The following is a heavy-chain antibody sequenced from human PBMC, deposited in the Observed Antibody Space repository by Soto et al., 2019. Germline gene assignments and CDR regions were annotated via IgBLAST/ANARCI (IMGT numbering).Heavy chain of an antibody. CDR1: GFIFSNNG. Sequence: PGGSLRLSCVDSGFIFSNNGRHWVQQTPGKGREWVAFMSYDGSDTFYADSVKGRFTISRDNSKNTLFLHMSNMRAEDSDMYYCTIVRVADSALDHWGQGTLVTVSS. D-gene: IGHD3-10*02. J-gene: IGHJ4*02. CDR2: MSYDGSDT. CDR3: TIVRVADSALDH. V-gene: IGHV3-30*02.